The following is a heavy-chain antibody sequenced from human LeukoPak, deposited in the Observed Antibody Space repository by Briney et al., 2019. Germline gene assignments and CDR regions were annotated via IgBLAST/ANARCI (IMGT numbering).Heavy chain of an antibody. CDR3: ARVLSGSYHDAFDI. V-gene: IGHV3-30*04. D-gene: IGHD1-26*01. Sequence: GGSLRLSCAASGFTFSSYAMHWVRQAPGKELEWVAVISYDGSNKYYADSVKGRFTISRDNSKNTLYLQMNSLRAEDTAVYYCARVLSGSYHDAFDIWGQGTMVTVSS. CDR1: GFTFSSYA. CDR2: ISYDGSNK. J-gene: IGHJ3*02.